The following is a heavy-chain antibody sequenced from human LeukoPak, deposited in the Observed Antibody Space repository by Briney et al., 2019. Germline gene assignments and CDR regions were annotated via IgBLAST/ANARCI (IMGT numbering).Heavy chain of an antibody. V-gene: IGHV1-18*01. CDR3: ARDADHSGWHKREHAFDI. D-gene: IGHD6-19*01. CDR1: GYTFTSYG. Sequence: ASVKVSCKASGYTFTSYGISWVRQAPGQGLVWMGWISAYNGNTNYAQKLQGRVTMTTDTSTSTAYMELRSLRSDDTAVHYCARDADHSGWHKREHAFDIWGQGTMVTVSS. CDR2: ISAYNGNT. J-gene: IGHJ3*02.